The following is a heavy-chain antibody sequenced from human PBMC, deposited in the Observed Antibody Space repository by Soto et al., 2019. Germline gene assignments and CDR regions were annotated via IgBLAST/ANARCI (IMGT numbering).Heavy chain of an antibody. Sequence: EVQLLESGGGLVQPGGSLRLSCAASGFTFSNYAMSWVRQAPGKGLEWXSAVSGSGGSTNYADSVKGRFTIXRDNSKXXXXXXXXXXXXXXXXXXXXXXXXXXXXXXXGQSDYWGQGTLVTVSS. V-gene: IGHV3-23*01. CDR3: XXXXXXXXXXXGQSDY. CDR1: GFTFSNYA. CDR2: VSGSGGST. J-gene: IGHJ4*02.